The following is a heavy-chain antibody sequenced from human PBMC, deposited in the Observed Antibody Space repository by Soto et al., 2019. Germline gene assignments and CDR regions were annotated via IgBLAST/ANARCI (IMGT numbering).Heavy chain of an antibody. Sequence: ASVKVSCKASGYTFTGYYMHWVRQAPGQGLEWMGWINPNSGGTNYAQKFQGRVTMTRDTSISTAYMELSRLRSDDTAVYYCARDCSVYPHAFDYWGQGTLVTVAS. D-gene: IGHD3-22*01. CDR2: INPNSGGT. V-gene: IGHV1-2*02. CDR1: GYTFTGYY. CDR3: ARDCSVYPHAFDY. J-gene: IGHJ4*02.